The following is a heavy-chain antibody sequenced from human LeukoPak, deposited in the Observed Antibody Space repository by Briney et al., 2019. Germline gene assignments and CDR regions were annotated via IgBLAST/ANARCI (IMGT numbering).Heavy chain of an antibody. Sequence: NASQTLSLTCSVSGGSISSGSYYWSWIRQPAGKGLEWIGRIYTSGSTNYNPSLKSRVTISVDRSKNQFSLKLSSVTAADTAVYYCARVARRGDTSVRWFDPWGQGTLVTVSS. V-gene: IGHV4-61*02. J-gene: IGHJ5*02. CDR1: GGSISSGSYY. CDR3: ARVARRGDTSVRWFDP. CDR2: IYTSGST. D-gene: IGHD5-18*01.